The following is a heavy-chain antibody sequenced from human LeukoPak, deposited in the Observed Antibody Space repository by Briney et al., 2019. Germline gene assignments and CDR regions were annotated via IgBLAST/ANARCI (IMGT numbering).Heavy chain of an antibody. V-gene: IGHV3-20*04. D-gene: IGHD1-26*01. J-gene: IGHJ4*02. CDR1: GFTFGSYS. CDR3: ARSGSRLGVFSFDY. CDR2: INWNGGST. Sequence: GGSLRLSCAASGFTFGSYSMNWVRQAPGKGLEWVSGINWNGGSTGYADSVKGRFTISRDNAKNSLYLQMNSLRAEDTALYYCARSGSRLGVFSFDYWGQGTLVTVSS.